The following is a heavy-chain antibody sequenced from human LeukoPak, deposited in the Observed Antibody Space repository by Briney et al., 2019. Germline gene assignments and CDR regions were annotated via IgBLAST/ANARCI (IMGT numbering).Heavy chain of an antibody. Sequence: SETLSLTCAVYGGSFSGYYWSWIRQPPGKGLEWIGEINHSGSTNYSPSLKSRVTISVDRSKNQFSLKLSSVTAADTAVYYCARSRDGYLDYWGQGTLVTVSS. CDR3: ARSRDGYLDY. J-gene: IGHJ4*02. D-gene: IGHD5-24*01. CDR1: GGSFSGYY. V-gene: IGHV4-34*01. CDR2: INHSGST.